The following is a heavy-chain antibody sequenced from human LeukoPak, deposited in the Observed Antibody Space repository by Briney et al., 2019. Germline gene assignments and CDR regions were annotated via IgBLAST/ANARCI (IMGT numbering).Heavy chain of an antibody. CDR3: ARARIAAPLLDY. V-gene: IGHV3-48*03. D-gene: IGHD6-13*01. Sequence: GGSLRLSCAASGFIFGNYEMNWVRQTPGKGFEWVSYISDHGKSRNYVDSVKGRFTISRDNAKNSLYLQMNSLRVEDTAIYFCARARIAAPLLDYWGQGTLVTVSS. J-gene: IGHJ4*02. CDR1: GFIFGNYE. CDR2: ISDHGKSR.